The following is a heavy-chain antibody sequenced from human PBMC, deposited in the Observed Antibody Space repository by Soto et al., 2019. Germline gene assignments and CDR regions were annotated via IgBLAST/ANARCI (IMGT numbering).Heavy chain of an antibody. Sequence: SETLSLTCTVSGGSISSGVYYWSWIRQHPGKGLEWIGYIYYSGSTYYNPSLKSRVTISVDTSKNQFSLKLSSVTAADTAVYYCAAGNDDWFDPWGQGTLVTVSS. CDR2: IYYSGST. D-gene: IGHD1-1*01. J-gene: IGHJ5*02. CDR1: GGSISSGVYY. V-gene: IGHV4-31*03. CDR3: AAGNDDWFDP.